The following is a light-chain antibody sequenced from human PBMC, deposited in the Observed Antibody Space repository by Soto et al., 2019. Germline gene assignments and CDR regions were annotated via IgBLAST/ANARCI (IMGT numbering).Light chain of an antibody. CDR1: SSNIGSGT. Sequence: QAVVTQPPSASGTPGQRVTISCSGSSSNIGSGTVNWYQQLPGTAPKLLIYNNNQWPSGVPDRFSGSKSGTSASLAISGLQSEDEADYYCAAWDDSLNGLYVFGTGTKLTVL. V-gene: IGLV1-44*01. CDR2: NNN. CDR3: AAWDDSLNGLYV. J-gene: IGLJ1*01.